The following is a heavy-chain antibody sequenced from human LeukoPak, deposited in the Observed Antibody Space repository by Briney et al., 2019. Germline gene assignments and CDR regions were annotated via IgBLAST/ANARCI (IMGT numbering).Heavy chain of an antibody. D-gene: IGHD6-19*01. V-gene: IGHV4-59*08. CDR1: GDSISNYY. CDR3: ARLSHPSGSDWFFDY. Sequence: SETLSLTCTVSGDSISNYYWSWIRQPPGKGLDWIGYIYFSGTTNYNPSLKSRVTMSVDTSKNQFSLKLTSMTAADTAVYFCARLSHPSGSDWFFDYWGQGSLVTVSS. CDR2: IYFSGTT. J-gene: IGHJ4*02.